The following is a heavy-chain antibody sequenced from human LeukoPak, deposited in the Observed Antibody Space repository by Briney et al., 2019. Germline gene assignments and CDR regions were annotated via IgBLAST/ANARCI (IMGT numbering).Heavy chain of an antibody. Sequence: PGGSLRLSCAASGFTFSSYAMSWVRQAPGKGLEWVSYVSSSSSTIYYADSVKGRFTISRDNAKNSLYLQMNSLRAEDTAVYYCASRQYDTSGHYPFAYWGQGTLATVSS. D-gene: IGHD3-22*01. V-gene: IGHV3-48*04. CDR3: ASRQYDTSGHYPFAY. CDR1: GFTFSSYA. CDR2: VSSSSSTI. J-gene: IGHJ4*02.